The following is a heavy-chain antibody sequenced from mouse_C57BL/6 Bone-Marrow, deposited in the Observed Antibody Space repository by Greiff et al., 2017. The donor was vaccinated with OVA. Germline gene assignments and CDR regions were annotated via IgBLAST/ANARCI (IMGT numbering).Heavy chain of an antibody. CDR1: GYTFTDYN. CDR2: INPNNGGT. Sequence: VQLQQSGPELVKPGASVKIPCKASGYTFTDYNMDWVKQSPGKSLEWIGDINPNNGGTIYNQKFKGKATLTVDKSSSTAYMELRSLTSEDTAVYYCARGITTVVGSCDYWGQGTTLTVSS. D-gene: IGHD1-1*01. V-gene: IGHV1-18*01. J-gene: IGHJ2*01. CDR3: ARGITTVVGSCDY.